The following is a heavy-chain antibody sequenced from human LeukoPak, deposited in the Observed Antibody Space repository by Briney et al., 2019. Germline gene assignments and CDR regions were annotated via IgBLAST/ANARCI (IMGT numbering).Heavy chain of an antibody. CDR3: AKDLNTISTNWLDP. CDR2: IRQDGSKI. V-gene: IGHV3-7*03. CDR1: GFTFSTYW. J-gene: IGHJ5*02. Sequence: GGSLRLSCAASGFTFSTYWMSWVRQAPGKGLEWVANIRQDGSKIYYVDSVKGRFTISRDNSKNTLYLQMNSLRAEDTAVYYCAKDLNTISTNWLDPWGQGTLVTVSS. D-gene: IGHD3-3*01.